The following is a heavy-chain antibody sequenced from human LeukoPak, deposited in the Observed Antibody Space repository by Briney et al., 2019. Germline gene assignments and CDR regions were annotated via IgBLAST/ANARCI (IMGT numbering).Heavy chain of an antibody. CDR3: ARGAVGEYQEVGLFDY. Sequence: PSETLSLTCAVYGGSFSGYYWSWIRQPPGKGLEWIGEINHSGSTNYNPSLKSRVTISVDTSKNQFSLKLSSVTAADTAVYYCARGAVGEYQEVGLFDYWGQGTLVTVSS. CDR1: GGSFSGYY. D-gene: IGHD3-16*01. CDR2: INHSGST. J-gene: IGHJ4*02. V-gene: IGHV4-34*01.